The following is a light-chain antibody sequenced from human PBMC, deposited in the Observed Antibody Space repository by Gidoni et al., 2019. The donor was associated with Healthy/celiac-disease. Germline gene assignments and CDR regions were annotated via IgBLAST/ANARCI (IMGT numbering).Light chain of an antibody. V-gene: IGKV1-8*01. J-gene: IGKJ1*01. CDR3: QQYYSYPRT. CDR1: QGISSY. CDR2: AAS. Sequence: AIRMTQSPSSFSASTGDKVTITCRASQGISSYLAWYQQKPGKAPKLLIYAASTLQSVVPSRFSGSGFGTDFTLTISCLQSEDFATYYCQQYYSYPRTFGQGTKVEIK.